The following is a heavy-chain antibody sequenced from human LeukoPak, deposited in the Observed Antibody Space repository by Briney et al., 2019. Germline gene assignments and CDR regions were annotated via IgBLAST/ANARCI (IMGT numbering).Heavy chain of an antibody. Sequence: GGSLRLSCAASGFTFSSYAMSWVRQAPGKGLEWVSAISGSGGSTYYADSVRGRFTISRDNSQNTLYLQMDSLRAEDTALYYCAKEYSGYDFDYWGQGTLVTVSS. D-gene: IGHD5-12*01. CDR2: ISGSGGST. J-gene: IGHJ4*02. CDR1: GFTFSSYA. V-gene: IGHV3-23*01. CDR3: AKEYSGYDFDY.